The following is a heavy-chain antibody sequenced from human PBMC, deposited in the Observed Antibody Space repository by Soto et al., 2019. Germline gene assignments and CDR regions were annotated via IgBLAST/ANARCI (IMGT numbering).Heavy chain of an antibody. CDR2: IYWDDDK. CDR3: AHKSLVPFGMDG. V-gene: IGHV2-5*02. D-gene: IGHD3-10*01. CDR1: GFSLTTSGVG. J-gene: IGHJ6*02. Sequence: QITLKESGPTLVKPTQTLTLTCTFSGFSLTTSGVGVGWIRQPPGKALEWLALIYWDDDKRYSPSLKNRLTITKDTSRNQVVLTLIDLDPVDTATYYCAHKSLVPFGMDGWGQGTTVTVAS.